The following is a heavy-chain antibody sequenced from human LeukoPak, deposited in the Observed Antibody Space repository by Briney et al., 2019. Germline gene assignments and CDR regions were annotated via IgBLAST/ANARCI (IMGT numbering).Heavy chain of an antibody. CDR2: ISYDGSNK. CDR3: AKGDTAMVTTYFDY. Sequence: GGSLRLSCAASGFTFSSYAMHWVRQAPGKGLEWVAVISYDGSNKYYADSVKGRFTISRDNSKNTLYLQMNSLRAEDTAVYYCAKGDTAMVTTYFDYWGQGTLVTVSS. D-gene: IGHD5-18*01. J-gene: IGHJ4*02. V-gene: IGHV3-30-3*01. CDR1: GFTFSSYA.